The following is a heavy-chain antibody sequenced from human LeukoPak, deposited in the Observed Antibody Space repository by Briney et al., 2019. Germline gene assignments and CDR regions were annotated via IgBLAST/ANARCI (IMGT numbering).Heavy chain of an antibody. J-gene: IGHJ1*01. D-gene: IGHD3-10*01. CDR1: GGSISSSSYY. CDR3: ASVTYGSGSYYNRLRSVGYFQH. V-gene: IGHV4-39*07. CDR2: IYYSGST. Sequence: SETLSLTCTVSGGSISSSSYYWGWIRQPPRKGLEWIGSIYYSGSTYYNPSLKSRVTISVDTSKNQFSLKLSSVTAADTAVYYCASVTYGSGSYYNRLRSVGYFQHWGQGTLVTVSS.